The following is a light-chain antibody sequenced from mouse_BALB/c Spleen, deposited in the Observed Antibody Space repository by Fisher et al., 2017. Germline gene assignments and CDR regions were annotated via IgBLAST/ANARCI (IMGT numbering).Light chain of an antibody. CDR1: SSVSSSY. CDR3: QQWSSNPLT. CDR2: STS. J-gene: IGKJ5*01. V-gene: IGKV4-74*01. Sequence: IVMTQSTAIMSASLGERVTMTCTASSSVSSSYLHWYQQKPGSSPKLWIYSTSNLASGVPARFSGSGSGTSYSLTISSMEAEDAATYYCQQWSSNPLTFGAGTKLELK.